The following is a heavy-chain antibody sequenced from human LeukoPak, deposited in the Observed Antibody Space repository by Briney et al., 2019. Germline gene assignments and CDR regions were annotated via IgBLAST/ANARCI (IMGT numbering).Heavy chain of an antibody. V-gene: IGHV3-23*01. Sequence: PGGSLRLSCGASGFTFRNCAMSWVRQAPGKGLEWVSVISGSGTTTNYGDSVRGRFTISRDNSKNTLFLQMNDLRVEDTAIYYCAKGEALVYSTVNWFDPWGQGTLVTVSS. CDR1: GFTFRNCA. J-gene: IGHJ5*02. CDR2: ISGSGTTT. CDR3: AKGEALVYSTVNWFDP. D-gene: IGHD4-4*01.